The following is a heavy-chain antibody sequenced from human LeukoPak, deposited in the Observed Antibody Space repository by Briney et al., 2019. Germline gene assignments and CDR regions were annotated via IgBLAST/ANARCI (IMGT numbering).Heavy chain of an antibody. V-gene: IGHV3-23*01. CDR2: ISGSGGIT. D-gene: IGHD3-22*01. CDR1: GFTFSSYA. CDR3: AKVDSFDSSGYAYFDC. J-gene: IGHJ4*02. Sequence: GGSLRLSCAASGFTFSSYAVSWVRQAPGKGLEWVSAISGSGGITYYADSVEGRFTISRDNSKSTLYLQMNSLRAEDTAVYYCAKVDSFDSSGYAYFDCWGQGTLVTVSS.